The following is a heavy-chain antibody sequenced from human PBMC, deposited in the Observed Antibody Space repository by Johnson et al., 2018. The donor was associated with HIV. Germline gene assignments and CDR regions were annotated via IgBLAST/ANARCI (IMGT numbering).Heavy chain of an antibody. J-gene: IGHJ3*02. CDR3: ATSTASDAFDI. CDR1: GFTVSDYY. V-gene: IGHV3-66*01. Sequence: VQLVESGGGLVQPGGSLRLSCAASGFTVSDYYMSWVRQAPGKGLEWVSLISTGGSPYYADSVKDRFTISRDKSKNTLYLQMNSLRVEDTAVYYCATSTASDAFDIWGQGTMVTVSS. CDR2: ISTGGSP. D-gene: IGHD2-21*02.